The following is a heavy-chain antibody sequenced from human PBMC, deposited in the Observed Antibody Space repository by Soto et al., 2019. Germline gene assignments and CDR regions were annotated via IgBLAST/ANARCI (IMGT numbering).Heavy chain of an antibody. V-gene: IGHV1-69*02. CDR3: ARPITFGGVIVADY. CDR1: GGTFSSYT. CDR2: IIPILGIA. J-gene: IGHJ4*02. Sequence: QVQLVQSGAEVKKPGSSVKVSCKASGGTFSSYTISWVRQAPGQGLEWMGRIIPILGIANYAQKFQGRVTITADKSTSTAYMELSSLRSEDTAVYYCARPITFGGVIVADYWGQGTLVTVSS. D-gene: IGHD3-16*02.